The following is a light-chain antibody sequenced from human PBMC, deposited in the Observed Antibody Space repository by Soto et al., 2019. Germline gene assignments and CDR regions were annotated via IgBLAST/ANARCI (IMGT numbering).Light chain of an antibody. J-gene: IGLJ3*02. Sequence: QSVLTQPPSVSVTPGQRVTISCSGSNSNIGRNYVYWYQQLPGTAPKLLIYTNNQRPSGVPDRFSGSKSGTSASLAISGLRSEDEADYYCAAWDDSLSGVVFGGGTQLTVL. CDR1: NSNIGRNY. CDR3: AAWDDSLSGVV. V-gene: IGLV1-47*02. CDR2: TNN.